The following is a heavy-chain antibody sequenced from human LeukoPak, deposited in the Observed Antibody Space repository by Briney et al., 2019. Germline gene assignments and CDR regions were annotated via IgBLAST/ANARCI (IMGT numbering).Heavy chain of an antibody. CDR2: IYYSGST. V-gene: IGHV4-39*07. CDR1: GGSISSSSYY. CDR3: ARASVLRYFDWLLRVNYFDY. J-gene: IGHJ4*02. D-gene: IGHD3-9*01. Sequence: PSETLSLTCTVSGGSISSSSYYWGWIRQPPGKGLEWIGSIYYSGSTYYNPSLKSRVTISVDTSKNQFSLKLSSVTAADTAVYYCARASVLRYFDWLLRVNYFDYWGQGTLVTVSS.